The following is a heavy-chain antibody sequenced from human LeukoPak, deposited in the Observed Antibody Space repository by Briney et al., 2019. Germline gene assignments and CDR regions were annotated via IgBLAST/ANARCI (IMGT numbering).Heavy chain of an antibody. V-gene: IGHV3-7*01. CDR3: AREISAAGGGSDF. Sequence: GGSLRLSCAASGFILRDFWMAWVRQAPGKGLEWVANIKQDGSEKYYLDSVKGRFTISRDNAKNSLYLQMNSLRAEDTALYYCAREISAAGGGSDFWGQGTLVTVSS. CDR2: IKQDGSEK. J-gene: IGHJ4*02. D-gene: IGHD6-25*01. CDR1: GFILRDFW.